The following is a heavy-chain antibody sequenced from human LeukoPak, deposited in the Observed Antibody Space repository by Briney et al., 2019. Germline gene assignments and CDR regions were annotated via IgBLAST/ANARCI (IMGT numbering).Heavy chain of an antibody. CDR3: AKYDASVNFDY. CDR2: IKSKTDGGTT. Sequence: GGSLRLSCVASGFTFTNAWMSGVRQAPGKGREWVGHIKSKTDGGTTDYSAPVKGRFIISRDDSEHTLYLQMNSLKTDDTAVYYCAKYDASVNFDYWGQGTLVTVSS. D-gene: IGHD3-16*01. CDR1: GFTFTNAW. V-gene: IGHV3-15*05. J-gene: IGHJ4*02.